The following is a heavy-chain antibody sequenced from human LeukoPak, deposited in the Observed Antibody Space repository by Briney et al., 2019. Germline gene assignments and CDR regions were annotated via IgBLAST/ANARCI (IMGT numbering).Heavy chain of an antibody. V-gene: IGHV3-20*04. Sequence: PGGSQRLSCAASGFTFDDYGMSWVRQAPGKGLEWVSGINWNGGSIGYADSVKGRFTISRDNAKNSLYLQMNSLRAEDTAMYYCVRVTSIAGSDAFDIWGQGTMVTVSS. CDR1: GFTFDDYG. CDR2: INWNGGSI. D-gene: IGHD6-6*01. J-gene: IGHJ3*02. CDR3: VRVTSIAGSDAFDI.